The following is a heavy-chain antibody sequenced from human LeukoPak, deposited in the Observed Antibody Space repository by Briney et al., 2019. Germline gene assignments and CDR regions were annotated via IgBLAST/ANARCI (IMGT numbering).Heavy chain of an antibody. Sequence: GGSLRLSCAASGFTFSNAWMNWVRQAPGKGLEWVGRIKSKTDGGTTDYAAPVKGRFTISRDDSKNTLYLQMNSLKTEDTAVYYCTTDPNYYGSGSTSDYWGQGXLVTVSS. J-gene: IGHJ4*02. V-gene: IGHV3-15*07. CDR3: TTDPNYYGSGSTSDY. CDR1: GFTFSNAW. D-gene: IGHD3-10*01. CDR2: IKSKTDGGTT.